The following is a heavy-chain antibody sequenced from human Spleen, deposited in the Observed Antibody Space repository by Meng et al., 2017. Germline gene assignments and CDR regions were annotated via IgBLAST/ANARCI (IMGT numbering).Heavy chain of an antibody. V-gene: IGHV1-18*01. J-gene: IGHJ4*02. CDR3: ARGTPGRRYAEY. CDR1: DYTFTGYG. CDR2: LGAHDGDT. Sequence: QVQPVQSGPEGKKPGASVKGACKASDYTFTGYGVSWVRQAPGQGLEWMAWLGAHDGDTSHAPKFQGRVTVTADRPAATAYMELWNLRSDDTGVYYCARGTPGRRYAEYWGQGTLVTVSS. D-gene: IGHD3-10*01.